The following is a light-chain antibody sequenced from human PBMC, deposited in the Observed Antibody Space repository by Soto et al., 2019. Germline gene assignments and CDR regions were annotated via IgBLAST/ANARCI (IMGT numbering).Light chain of an antibody. CDR2: DVN. V-gene: IGLV2-14*01. Sequence: QSALTQPASVSGSPGQSITISCTGTSSDVGGYTYVSWYQQHTGKAPKVLIYDVNNRASGVSNRCSASKSGNTASLTISGRQAEDEADYYCSSYATTSTAGVCGSGTKVTVL. CDR1: SSDVGGYTY. J-gene: IGLJ1*01. CDR3: SSYATTSTAGV.